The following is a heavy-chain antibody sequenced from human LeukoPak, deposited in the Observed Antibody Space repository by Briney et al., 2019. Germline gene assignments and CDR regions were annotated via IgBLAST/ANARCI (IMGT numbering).Heavy chain of an antibody. Sequence: PSVTLSLTCTVSGDSVSNDDYFWSWTRQPPGEGLEWIGYIYYSAGTYYNPSLKSRVTMSIDTSRNQFSLRLSSVTAADTAVYSCGRGMRYSGSYVVEYWGQGTLVTVSS. D-gene: IGHD1-26*01. CDR1: GDSVSNDDYF. CDR3: GRGMRYSGSYVVEY. CDR2: IYYSAGT. V-gene: IGHV4-30-4*01. J-gene: IGHJ4*02.